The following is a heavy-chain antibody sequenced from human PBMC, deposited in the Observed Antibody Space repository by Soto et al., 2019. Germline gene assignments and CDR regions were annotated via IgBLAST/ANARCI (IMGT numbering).Heavy chain of an antibody. V-gene: IGHV3-30*18. CDR1: GLTFSNYG. D-gene: IGHD6-6*01. Sequence: QVQLVESGGGVVQPGRSLRLSCEASGLTFSNYGIHWVRQAPGKGLEWVVVVSYDGSKNYYVDSVNGRFTISRDNSKNAVYLQINILRADDTAVYYCAKDLQVVVGYHYGMDVWGQGTTVTVSS. CDR2: VSYDGSKN. J-gene: IGHJ6*02. CDR3: AKDLQVVVGYHYGMDV.